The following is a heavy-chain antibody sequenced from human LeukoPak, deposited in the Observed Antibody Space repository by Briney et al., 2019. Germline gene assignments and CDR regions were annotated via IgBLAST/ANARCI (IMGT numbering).Heavy chain of an antibody. CDR1: GFTFSSCA. CDR3: ARDKLTNGYSSDFDY. J-gene: IGHJ4*02. D-gene: IGHD6-19*01. V-gene: IGHV3-21*01. Sequence: GGSLRLSCAASGFTFSSCAMSWVRQAPGKGLEWVSSISSSSSYIYYADSVKGRFTISRDNAKNSLYLQMNSLRAEDTAVYYCARDKLTNGYSSDFDYWGQGTLVTVSS. CDR2: ISSSSSYI.